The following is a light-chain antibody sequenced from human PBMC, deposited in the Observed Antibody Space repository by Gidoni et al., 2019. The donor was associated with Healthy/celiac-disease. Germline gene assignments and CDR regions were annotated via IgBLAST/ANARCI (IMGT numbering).Light chain of an antibody. J-gene: IGKJ1*01. CDR3: QQYNNWPKT. CDR1: QSVSSY. V-gene: IGKV3-15*01. Sequence: EIVITHSPATLSVSPGERATLSCRASQSVSSYLAWYQQKPGQAPRLLIYGASTRDTGIPARFSGSGSGTEFTLTISSLQSEDFAVYYCQQYNNWPKTFGQXTKVEIK. CDR2: GAS.